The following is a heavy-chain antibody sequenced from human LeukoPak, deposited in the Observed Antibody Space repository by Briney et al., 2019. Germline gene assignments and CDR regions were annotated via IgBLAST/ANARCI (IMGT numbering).Heavy chain of an antibody. CDR2: IYYSGST. Sequence: SETLSLTCTVSGGSISSYYWSWIRQPPGRGLQWIGDIYYSGSTNYNPSLKSRVTISVDTSKNQFSLRLTSVTAADTAVYYCAREGMAVGFARFPIFNYWGQGTLVTVSP. CDR1: GGSISSYY. J-gene: IGHJ4*02. CDR3: AREGMAVGFARFPIFNY. V-gene: IGHV4-59*01. D-gene: IGHD6-19*01.